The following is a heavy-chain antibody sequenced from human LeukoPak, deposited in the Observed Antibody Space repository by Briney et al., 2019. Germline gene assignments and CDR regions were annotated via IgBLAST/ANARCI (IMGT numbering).Heavy chain of an antibody. J-gene: IGHJ3*02. D-gene: IGHD2-2*01. V-gene: IGHV3-66*01. CDR3: ARFSSTSWYAFDI. CDR2: IYSGGST. Sequence: GSLRLSCAASGFTVSSNYMSWVRQAPGKGLEWVSVIYSGGSTYYADSVKGRFTISRDNSKNTLYLQMNSLRAEDTAVYYCARFSSTSWYAFDIWGQGTMVTVSS. CDR1: GFTVSSNY.